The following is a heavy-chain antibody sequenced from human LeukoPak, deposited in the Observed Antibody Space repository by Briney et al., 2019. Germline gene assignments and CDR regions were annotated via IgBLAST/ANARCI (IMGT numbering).Heavy chain of an antibody. D-gene: IGHD3-22*01. V-gene: IGHV3-30*18. Sequence: GGSLRLSCAAPGFTFSSYGMHWVRQAPGKGLEWVAVISYDGSNKYYADSVKGRFTISRDNSKNTLYLQMNSLRAEDTAVYYCAKDNPIYDSSGYYSPGAFDIWGQGTMVNVSS. CDR3: AKDNPIYDSSGYYSPGAFDI. CDR1: GFTFSSYG. J-gene: IGHJ3*02. CDR2: ISYDGSNK.